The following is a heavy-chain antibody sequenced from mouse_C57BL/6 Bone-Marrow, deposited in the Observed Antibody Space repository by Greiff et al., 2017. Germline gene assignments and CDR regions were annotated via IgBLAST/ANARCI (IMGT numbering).Heavy chain of an antibody. CDR1: GFSLSTFGMG. V-gene: IGHV8-8*01. J-gene: IGHJ1*03. CDR3: ARIITTVVATNWYFDV. Sequence: ESGPGILQPSQTLSLTCSFSGFSLSTFGMGVGWIRQPSGKGLEWLAHIWGDDDKYYNPALKSRLTIYKDTSKNQVFLKIANVDTADTATYYCARIITTVVATNWYFDVWGTGTTVTVSS. CDR2: IWGDDDK. D-gene: IGHD1-1*01.